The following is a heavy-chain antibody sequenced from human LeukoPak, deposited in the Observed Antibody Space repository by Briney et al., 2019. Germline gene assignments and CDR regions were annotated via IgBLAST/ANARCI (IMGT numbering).Heavy chain of an antibody. CDR1: GFTFDDYA. CDR3: AKDISGSVTGWAGDAFDI. V-gene: IGHV3-43*02. D-gene: IGHD5-12*01. J-gene: IGHJ3*02. Sequence: GGSLRLSCAASGFTFDDYAMHWVRQAPGKGLEWVSLISGDGGSTYYADSVKGRFTISRDNSKNSLYLQMNSLRTEDTALYYCAKDISGSVTGWAGDAFDIWGQGTMVTVSS. CDR2: ISGDGGST.